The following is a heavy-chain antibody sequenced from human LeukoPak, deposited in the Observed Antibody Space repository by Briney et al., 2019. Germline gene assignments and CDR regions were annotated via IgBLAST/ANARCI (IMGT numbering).Heavy chain of an antibody. Sequence: GGSLRLSCAASGFTFDDYAMHWVRQAPGKGLEWVSLISWDGGSTYYADSVKGRFTISRDNSKNSLYRQMNSLRAEDTALYYCAKDTRRDGYKTVLDYWGQGTLVTVSS. D-gene: IGHD5-24*01. V-gene: IGHV3-43D*03. CDR2: ISWDGGST. CDR1: GFTFDDYA. J-gene: IGHJ4*02. CDR3: AKDTRRDGYKTVLDY.